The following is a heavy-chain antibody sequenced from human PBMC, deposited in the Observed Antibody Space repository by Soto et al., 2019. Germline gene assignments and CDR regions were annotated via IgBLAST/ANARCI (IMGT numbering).Heavy chain of an antibody. D-gene: IGHD3-10*01. CDR1: GFTFSSYA. V-gene: IGHV3-23*01. J-gene: IGHJ4*02. Sequence: GGSLRLSCAASGFTFSSYAMSWVRQAPGKGLEWVSVISGSGGSTYYADSVKGRFTISRDNSKNTLYLQMNSLRAEDTAVYYCAKDYNRYGSGSYLDYWGQGTLVTVSS. CDR2: ISGSGGST. CDR3: AKDYNRYGSGSYLDY.